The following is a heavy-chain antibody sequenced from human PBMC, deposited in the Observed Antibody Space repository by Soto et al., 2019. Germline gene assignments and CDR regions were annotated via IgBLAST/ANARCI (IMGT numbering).Heavy chain of an antibody. CDR2: INHSGST. CDR3: ARGIRQMGIAVADDY. D-gene: IGHD6-19*01. CDR1: GGSFSGYY. Sequence: QVQLQQWGAGLLKPSETLSLTCAVYGGSFSGYYWSWIRQPPGKGLEWIGEINHSGSTNYNPSLKSRVTISVDTSKNQFSLKLSSVTAADTAVYYCARGIRQMGIAVADDYWGQGTLVTVSS. J-gene: IGHJ4*02. V-gene: IGHV4-34*01.